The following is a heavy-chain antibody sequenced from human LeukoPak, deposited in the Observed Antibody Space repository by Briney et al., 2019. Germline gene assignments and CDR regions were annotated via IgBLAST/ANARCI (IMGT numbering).Heavy chain of an antibody. D-gene: IGHD3-10*02. V-gene: IGHV3-48*01. CDR2: ISSSTNRT. J-gene: IGHJ5*02. Sequence: GGSLRLSCVTSGLTFSGYDMFWVRQAPGKGLEWISYISSSTNRTHYADSVKGRFTISRDNAKNSLYLQMNNLRVDDTAVYYCARSLWTVVQGESPWGQGTLVTVSS. CDR3: ARSLWTVVQGESP. CDR1: GLTFSGYD.